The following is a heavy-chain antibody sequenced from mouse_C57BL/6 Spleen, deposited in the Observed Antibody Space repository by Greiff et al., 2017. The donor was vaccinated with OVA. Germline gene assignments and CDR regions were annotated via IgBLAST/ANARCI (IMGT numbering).Heavy chain of an antibody. CDR1: GYTFTSYW. V-gene: IGHV1-55*01. CDR2: IYPGSGST. D-gene: IGHD1-1*01. Sequence: QVQLKQSGAELVKPGASVKMSCKASGYTFTSYWITWVKQRPGQGLEWIGDIYPGSGSTNYNEKFKSKATLTVDTSSSTAYMQLSSLTSEDSAVYYCARWITTVVATDFDYWGQGTTLTVSS. CDR3: ARWITTVVATDFDY. J-gene: IGHJ2*01.